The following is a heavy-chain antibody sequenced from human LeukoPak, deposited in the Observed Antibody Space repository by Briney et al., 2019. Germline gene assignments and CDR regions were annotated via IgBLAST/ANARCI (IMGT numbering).Heavy chain of an antibody. D-gene: IGHD2-2*01. CDR2: IYYSGST. J-gene: IGHJ5*02. CDR3: ARDTYCSSTSCVWNWFDP. Sequence: PSETLSLTCTVSGGSISSSSYYWGWIRQPPGKGLEWIGSIYYSGSTYYNPSLKSRVTISVDTSKNQFSLKLSSVTAADTAVYYCARDTYCSSTSCVWNWFDPWGQGTLVTVSS. V-gene: IGHV4-39*07. CDR1: GGSISSSSYY.